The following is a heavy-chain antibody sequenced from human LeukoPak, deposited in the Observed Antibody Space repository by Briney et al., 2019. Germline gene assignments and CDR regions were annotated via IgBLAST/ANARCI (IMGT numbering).Heavy chain of an antibody. CDR1: GGSFSGYS. CDR3: ARGVLRQWLVYDSFDV. D-gene: IGHD6-19*01. CDR2: ITHSGST. Sequence: PSETLSLTCAVYGGSFSGYSWNWIRQSPGKGLEWIGDITHSGSTNYNSSLKSRVTISVDTSKNQFSLRLRSVTAADTAVYYCARGVLRQWLVYDSFDVWGHGTLATVSS. J-gene: IGHJ3*01. V-gene: IGHV4-34*01.